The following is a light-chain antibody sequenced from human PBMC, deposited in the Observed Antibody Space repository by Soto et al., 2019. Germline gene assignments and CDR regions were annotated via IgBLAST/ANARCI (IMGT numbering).Light chain of an antibody. V-gene: IGKV3-20*01. J-gene: IGKJ4*01. CDR1: QSVSSSY. CDR2: GAS. CDR3: QQYDSSPLT. Sequence: EIVLTQSPGTLSLSPGERATLSCRASQSVSSSYLAWYQQKPGQAPRLLIYGASSRATGIPDRFSGSGSGRDFTLTISRLEPGDFAVYYGQQYDSSPLTFGGGTKVEIK.